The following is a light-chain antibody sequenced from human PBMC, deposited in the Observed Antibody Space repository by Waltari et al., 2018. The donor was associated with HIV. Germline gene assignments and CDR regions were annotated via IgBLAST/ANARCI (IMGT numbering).Light chain of an antibody. CDR1: PTVFSGSNNNNY. J-gene: IGKJ4*01. V-gene: IGKV4-1*01. Sequence: DIVVTQSPDSLAVSLGARATITCKSSPTVFSGSNNNNYLAWYQQRPGQPPKLLIYWASTRESGVPDRFNGSGSGTDFTLTISSLQAEDVAVYYCQQYYSTPPSLTFGGGTKVEIK. CDR2: WAS. CDR3: QQYYSTPPSLT.